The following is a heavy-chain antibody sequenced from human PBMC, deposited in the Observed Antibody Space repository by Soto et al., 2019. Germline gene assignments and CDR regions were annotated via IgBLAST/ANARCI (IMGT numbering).Heavy chain of an antibody. J-gene: IGHJ6*02. Sequence: PSQTLSLTCAISGDSVSSNSAAWNWIRQSPSRGLEWLGRTYYRSKWYNDYAVSVKSRITINPDTSKNQFSLQLNSVTPEDTAVYYCNAGLRFLENYYYYGMDVWGQGTTVTVYS. V-gene: IGHV6-1*01. CDR3: NAGLRFLENYYYYGMDV. CDR1: GDSVSSNSAA. D-gene: IGHD3-3*01. CDR2: TYYRSKWYN.